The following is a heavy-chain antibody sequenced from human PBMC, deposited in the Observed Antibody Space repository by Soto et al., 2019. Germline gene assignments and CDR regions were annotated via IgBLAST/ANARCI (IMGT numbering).Heavy chain of an antibody. CDR3: ARSSPVVTAP. Sequence: SETLSLTCAVSGGSISSSNWWSWIRQPPGKGLEWIGYIYYSGSTYYNPSLKSRITISVDTSKNQFSLKLSSVTAADTAVYYCARSSPVVTAPWGQGTLVTVSS. CDR1: GGSISSSNW. J-gene: IGHJ5*02. CDR2: IYYSGST. V-gene: IGHV4-28*01. D-gene: IGHD2-21*02.